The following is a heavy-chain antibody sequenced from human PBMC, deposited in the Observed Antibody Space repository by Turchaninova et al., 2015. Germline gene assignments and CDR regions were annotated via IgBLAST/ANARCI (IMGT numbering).Heavy chain of an antibody. D-gene: IGHD3-10*01. CDR2: INHSGST. CDR3: ARYGSGYYFDY. CDR1: GGAFSGYF. J-gene: IGHJ4*02. Sequence: QVQLQQWGAGLLKPSETLSLTCAVYGGAFSGYFWSWIRQPPGKGLEWIGEINHSGSTNYNPSLKSRVTISVDTSKNQFSLKLSSVTAADTAVYYCARYGSGYYFDYWGQGTLVTVSS. V-gene: IGHV4-34*01.